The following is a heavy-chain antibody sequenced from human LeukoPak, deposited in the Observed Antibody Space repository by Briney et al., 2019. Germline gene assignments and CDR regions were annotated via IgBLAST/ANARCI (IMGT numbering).Heavy chain of an antibody. CDR1: GFTFSSYW. Sequence: GGSLRLSCAASGFTFSSYWMSWVRQAPGKGLEWVANIKQDGSEKYYVDSVKGRFTISRDNAKNSLYLQMNSLRAEDTAVYYCARVPMYYYGSGSNTPYGMDVWGQGTTVTVSS. CDR2: IKQDGSEK. J-gene: IGHJ6*02. CDR3: ARVPMYYYGSGSNTPYGMDV. D-gene: IGHD3-10*01. V-gene: IGHV3-7*01.